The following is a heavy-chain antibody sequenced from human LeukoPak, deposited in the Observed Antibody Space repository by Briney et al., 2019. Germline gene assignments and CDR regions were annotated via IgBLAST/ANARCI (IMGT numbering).Heavy chain of an antibody. Sequence: GGSLRPSCAASGFTFSSYALYWVRQAPGKGLEWVSTIGSGGDTYYADSVKGRFTISRDNSKNTLYLQMNSLRAEDTAVYYCAKGGRTTGFDPWGQGTLVTVSS. CDR1: GFTFSSYA. V-gene: IGHV3-23*01. D-gene: IGHD1-1*01. CDR3: AKGGRTTGFDP. CDR2: IGSGGDT. J-gene: IGHJ5*02.